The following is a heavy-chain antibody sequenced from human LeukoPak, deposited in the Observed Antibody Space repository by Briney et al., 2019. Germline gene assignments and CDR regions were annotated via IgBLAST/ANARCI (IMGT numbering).Heavy chain of an antibody. CDR1: GGSLTSYY. J-gene: IGHJ4*02. CDR3: ARADYDFWSGYYTGIPPFSFDY. CDR2: IYYSGST. Sequence: SETLSLTCSVSGGSLTSYYWSWIRQPPGKGLEWIGSIYYSGSTYYNPSLKSRVTISVDTSKNQFSLKLSSVTAADTAVYYCARADYDFWSGYYTGIPPFSFDYWGQGTLVTVSS. D-gene: IGHD3-3*01. V-gene: IGHV4-39*01.